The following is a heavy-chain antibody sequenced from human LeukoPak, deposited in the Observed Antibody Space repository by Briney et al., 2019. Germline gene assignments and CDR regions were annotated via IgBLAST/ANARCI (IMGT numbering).Heavy chain of an antibody. J-gene: IGHJ4*02. D-gene: IGHD4-23*01. CDR2: IDYSGST. Sequence: SETQSLACTVSGGSISISSYSWGWIRQPPGKGLEWIGSIDYSGSTYYNPSLKSRVTIFVDTSKSQFSLNLSSVTAADTAVYHCARQRGNSRNFDNWGQGTLVTVSS. V-gene: IGHV4-39*01. CDR1: GGSISISSYS. CDR3: ARQRGNSRNFDN.